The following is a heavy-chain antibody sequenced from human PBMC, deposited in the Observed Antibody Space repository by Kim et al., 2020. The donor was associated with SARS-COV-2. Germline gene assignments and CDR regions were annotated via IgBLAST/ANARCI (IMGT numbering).Heavy chain of an antibody. CDR2: FDPEDGET. J-gene: IGHJ5*02. CDR1: GYTLTELS. V-gene: IGHV1-24*01. CDR3: ATAQFGMIVVGTPAHWFDP. Sequence: ASVKVSCKVSGYTLTELSMHWVRQAPGKGLEWMGGFDPEDGETIYAQKFQGRVTMTEDTSTDTAYMELSSLRSEDTAVYYCATAQFGMIVVGTPAHWFDPWGQGTLVTVSS. D-gene: IGHD3-22*01.